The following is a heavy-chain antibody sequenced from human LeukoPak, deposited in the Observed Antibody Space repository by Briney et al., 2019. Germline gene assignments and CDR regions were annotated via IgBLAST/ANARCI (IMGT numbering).Heavy chain of an antibody. CDR3: AREASVTATLDAFDI. V-gene: IGHV1-69*01. J-gene: IGHJ3*02. Sequence: SVKVSCKASGGTFSSYAISWVRQAPGQGLECMGGIIPIFGTANYAQKFQGRVTITADESTSTAYMDLSSLRSEDTAVYYCAREASVTATLDAFDIWGQGTMVTVSS. D-gene: IGHD2-21*02. CDR2: IIPIFGTA. CDR1: GGTFSSYA.